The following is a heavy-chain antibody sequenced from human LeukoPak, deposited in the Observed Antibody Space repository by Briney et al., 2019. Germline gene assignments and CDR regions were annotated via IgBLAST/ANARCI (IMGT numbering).Heavy chain of an antibody. V-gene: IGHV3-30*18. Sequence: GGSLRLSCAASGFTFSSYGMHWVRQAPGKGLEWVSVISDDGSNKYYGDSVKGRFTISRDNSKNTLSLQMNSLRAEDTAVYYCAKDREYSSSWYVFGYWGQGNRVTVSS. D-gene: IGHD6-13*01. J-gene: IGHJ4*02. CDR1: GFTFSSYG. CDR2: ISDDGSNK. CDR3: AKDREYSSSWYVFGY.